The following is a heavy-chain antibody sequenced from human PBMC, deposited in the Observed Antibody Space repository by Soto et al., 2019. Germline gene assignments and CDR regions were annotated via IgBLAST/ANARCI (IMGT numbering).Heavy chain of an antibody. CDR3: ASVEGGTATTVVDAFDI. V-gene: IGHV4-34*01. D-gene: IGHD1-1*01. Sequence: QVQLQQWGAGLLKPSETLSLTCAVYGGFVSSGSYYWSWIRQPPGKGLECIGEMSHSGGTHFNPSLMSLVTISVDTSKNQVSLKMRSVTAADTALYYCASVEGGTATTVVDAFDIWGPGTMVTVSS. J-gene: IGHJ3*02. CDR2: MSHSGGT. CDR1: GGFVSSGSYY.